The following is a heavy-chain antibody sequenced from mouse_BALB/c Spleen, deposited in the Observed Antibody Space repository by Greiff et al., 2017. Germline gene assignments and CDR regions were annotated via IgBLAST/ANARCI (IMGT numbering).Heavy chain of an antibody. J-gene: IGHJ3*01. D-gene: IGHD2-14*01. CDR1: GYSITSGYS. CDR3: AREGYDVGFAY. Sequence: EVQLQESGPDLVKPSQSLSLTCTVTGYSITSGYSWPWIRQFPGNKLEWMGYIHYSGSTNYNPSLKSRISITRDTSKNQFFLQLNSVTTEDTATYYCAREGYDVGFAYWGQGTLVTVSA. CDR2: IHYSGST. V-gene: IGHV3-1*02.